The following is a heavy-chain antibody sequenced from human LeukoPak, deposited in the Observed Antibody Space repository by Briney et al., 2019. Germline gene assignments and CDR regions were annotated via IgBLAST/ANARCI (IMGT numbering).Heavy chain of an antibody. CDR3: ARLIVGATNWFNP. D-gene: IGHD1-26*01. J-gene: IGHJ5*02. Sequence: SETLSLTCTVSGGSISSYYWSWIRQPPGKGLEWTGYIYYSGSTNYNPSLKSRVTISVDTSKNQFSLKLSSVTAADTAVYYCARLIVGATNWFNPWGQGTLVTVSS. V-gene: IGHV4-59*01. CDR2: IYYSGST. CDR1: GGSISSYY.